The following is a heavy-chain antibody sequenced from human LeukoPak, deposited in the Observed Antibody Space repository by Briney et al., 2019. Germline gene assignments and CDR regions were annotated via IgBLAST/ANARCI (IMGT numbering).Heavy chain of an antibody. V-gene: IGHV4-39*07. J-gene: IGHJ4*02. D-gene: IGHD5-24*01. CDR3: ARSLTEMAPDY. CDR1: GVSISSSSYY. CDR2: IYYSGST. Sequence: SETLSLTCTVSGVSISSSSYYWGWIRQPPGKGLEWIGSIYYSGSTYYNPSLKSRVIISVDTSKNQFSLKLNSVTAADTAVYYCARSLTEMAPDYWGQGTLVTVSS.